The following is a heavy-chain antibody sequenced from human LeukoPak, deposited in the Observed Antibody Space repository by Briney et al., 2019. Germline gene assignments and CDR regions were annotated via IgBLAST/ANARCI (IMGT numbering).Heavy chain of an antibody. CDR1: GYTFTSYA. V-gene: IGHV1-3*01. CDR2: INAGNGNT. CDR3: ARDTVTTLSGAFDI. J-gene: IGHJ3*02. Sequence: ASVKVSCKASGYTFTSYAMHWVRQAPGQRLEWMGWINAGNGNTKYSQKFQGRVTITRDTSASTAYMELSSLRSEDTAVYYCARDTVTTLSGAFDIWGQGTMVTASS. D-gene: IGHD4-11*01.